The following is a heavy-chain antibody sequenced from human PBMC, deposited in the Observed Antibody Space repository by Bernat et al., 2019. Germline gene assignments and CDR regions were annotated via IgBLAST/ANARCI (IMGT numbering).Heavy chain of an antibody. J-gene: IGHJ5*02. D-gene: IGHD3-10*01. Sequence: QVQLVESGGGVVQPGRSLRLSCAASGFTFSSYGMHWVRQAPGKGLEWVAVISYDGSNKYYADSVKGRFTISRDNSKNTLYLQMNSLRAEDTAVYYWAKAEGAPLNLLWFGELLWNWFDPWGQGTLVTVSS. CDR3: AKAEGAPLNLLWFGELLWNWFDP. V-gene: IGHV3-30*18. CDR2: ISYDGSNK. CDR1: GFTFSSYG.